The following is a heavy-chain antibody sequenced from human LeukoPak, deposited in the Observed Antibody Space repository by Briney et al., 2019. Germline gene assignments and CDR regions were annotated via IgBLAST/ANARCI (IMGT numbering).Heavy chain of an antibody. D-gene: IGHD5-18*01. V-gene: IGHV3-66*01. CDR2: LYSGGNT. J-gene: IGHJ4*02. CDR3: ARVGRGDTYGYVDY. Sequence: GGSLRLSCAASGFTVSSNYMSWVRQTPGKGLAWVSVLYSGGNTYYADSVKGRFTISGDNSKNMLFLQMNSLRADDTAVYYCARVGRGDTYGYVDYWGQGTLVTVSS. CDR1: GFTVSSNY.